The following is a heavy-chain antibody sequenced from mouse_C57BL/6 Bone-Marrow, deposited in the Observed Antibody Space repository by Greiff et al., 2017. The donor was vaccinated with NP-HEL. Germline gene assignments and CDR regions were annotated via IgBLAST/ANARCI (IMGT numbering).Heavy chain of an antibody. D-gene: IGHD2-2*01. Sequence: DVHLVESGGDLVKPGGSLKLSCAASGFTFSSYGMSWVRQTPDKRLEWVATISSGGSYTYYPDSVKGRFTISRDNAKNTLYLQMSSLKSEDTAMYYCARQDYGYDFYAMDYWGQGTSVTVSS. V-gene: IGHV5-6*01. J-gene: IGHJ4*01. CDR1: GFTFSSYG. CDR2: ISSGGSYT. CDR3: ARQDYGYDFYAMDY.